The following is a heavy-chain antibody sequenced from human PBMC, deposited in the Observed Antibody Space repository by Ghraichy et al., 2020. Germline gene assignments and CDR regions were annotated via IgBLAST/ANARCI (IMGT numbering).Heavy chain of an antibody. J-gene: IGHJ6*02. CDR2: IIPIFDTT. Sequence: SSVKVSCKASGGTFSRYAISWVRQAPGQGLEWMGGIIPIFDTTNYAQKFQGRVTITADESTSTAYMELSSLRSEDTAVYYCARDRTVEIVVVVAANYAMDVWGQGTTVTVSS. V-gene: IGHV1-69*13. CDR3: ARDRTVEIVVVVAANYAMDV. D-gene: IGHD2-15*01. CDR1: GGTFSRYA.